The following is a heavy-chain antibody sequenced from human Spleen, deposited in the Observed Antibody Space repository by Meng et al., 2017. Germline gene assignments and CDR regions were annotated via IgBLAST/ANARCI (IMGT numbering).Heavy chain of an antibody. Sequence: EVQMVESGGGLVQPGGALRLSCVASGFTISTYWAHWVRQAPGKGLVWVSRTSRDGSDTVYADSVKGRFTMSRDNAKNTLYLQMNSLRAEDTAVYYCAAAWELLPPGYWGQGTLVTVSS. V-gene: IGHV3-74*01. CDR1: GFTISTYW. CDR2: TSRDGSDT. CDR3: AAAWELLPPGY. D-gene: IGHD1-26*01. J-gene: IGHJ4*02.